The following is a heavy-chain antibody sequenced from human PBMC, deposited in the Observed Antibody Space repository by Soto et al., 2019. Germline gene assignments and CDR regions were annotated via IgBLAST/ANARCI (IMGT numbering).Heavy chain of an antibody. Sequence: EVQLLESGGGLVQPGGSLRLSCAASGFTFSNYAMSWVRQAPGKGLEWVSSIGGSGGITYYTDSVKGRFTISRDNSKNTPYPEMKRLRAEETGVYFRAKLIVGGGNGYWGQGNLVTVPS. D-gene: IGHD2-15*01. CDR3: AKLIVGGGNGY. CDR1: GFTFSNYA. CDR2: IGGSGGIT. J-gene: IGHJ4*02. V-gene: IGHV3-23*01.